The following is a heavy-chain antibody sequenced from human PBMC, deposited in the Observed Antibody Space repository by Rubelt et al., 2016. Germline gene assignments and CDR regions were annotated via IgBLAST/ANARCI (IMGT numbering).Heavy chain of an antibody. Sequence: QVQLVQSGAEVKKPGASVKVSCKASGYTFTSYGISWVRQAPGQGLEWMGWISAYNGNTNYAQKRQGRVTMTTDTSTSTAYMELRGLRSDDTAVYYCARDPLPVRGVIMTPTHWCQGTLVTVSS. V-gene: IGHV1-18*01. J-gene: IGHJ4*02. CDR3: ARDPLPVRGVIMTPTH. CDR1: GYTFTSYG. CDR2: ISAYNGNT. D-gene: IGHD3-10*01.